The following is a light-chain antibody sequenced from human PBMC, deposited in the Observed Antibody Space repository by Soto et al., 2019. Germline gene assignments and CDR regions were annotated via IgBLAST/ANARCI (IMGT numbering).Light chain of an antibody. Sequence: DIQMTQSPSTLSGSVGDRVTITCRASQTISSWLAWYQQKPGKAPKLLIYKASTLKSGVPSRFSGSGSGTEFPLTISSLQPDDFATYYCQHYNSYSEAFRQGTKVDIK. CDR3: QHYNSYSEA. CDR1: QTISSW. CDR2: KAS. J-gene: IGKJ1*01. V-gene: IGKV1-5*03.